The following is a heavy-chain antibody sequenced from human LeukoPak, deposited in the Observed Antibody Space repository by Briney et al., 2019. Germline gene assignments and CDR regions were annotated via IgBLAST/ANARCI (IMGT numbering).Heavy chain of an antibody. D-gene: IGHD3-16*01. J-gene: IGHJ4*02. CDR3: AKERPFGLDY. V-gene: IGHV3-7*01. CDR1: GFTFSSYW. Sequence: PGGSLRLSCAASGFTFSSYWMSWVRQAPGKGLEWVANIKQDGSEQYYVDSMKGRFIISRDNAKSSLYLQMNSLRAEDTAVYYCAKERPFGLDYWGQGTLVTVSS. CDR2: IKQDGSEQ.